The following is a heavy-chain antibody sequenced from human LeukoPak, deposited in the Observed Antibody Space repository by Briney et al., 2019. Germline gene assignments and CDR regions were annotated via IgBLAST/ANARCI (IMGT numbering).Heavy chain of an antibody. D-gene: IGHD2-15*01. J-gene: IGHJ4*02. CDR1: GLAFSAYK. Sequence: GGSMRLSCAASGLAFSAYKMHRVRQAPRKGLVWVSRISTDGYTTDYADFVQGRFTASRDNTKNTWSLEMNSLRAEDTAVYYCVVGGSPGYWGQGTLVTVSS. CDR3: VVGGSPGY. CDR2: ISTDGYTT. V-gene: IGHV3-74*01.